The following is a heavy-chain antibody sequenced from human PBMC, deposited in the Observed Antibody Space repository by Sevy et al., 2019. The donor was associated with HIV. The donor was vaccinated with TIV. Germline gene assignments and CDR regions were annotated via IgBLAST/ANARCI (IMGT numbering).Heavy chain of an antibody. D-gene: IGHD2-15*01. CDR1: GYTFSNYG. Sequence: ASVKVSCKASGYTFSNYGITWVRQAPGQGLEWMGWIGVYNGNIKYAQKFRGRVTMTRDTSTSTVYMELSSLRSEDTAVYYCARGGEVVAGTYHNAFDIWGQGTMVTVSS. CDR2: IGVYNGNI. J-gene: IGHJ3*02. V-gene: IGHV1-18*01. CDR3: ARGGEVVAGTYHNAFDI.